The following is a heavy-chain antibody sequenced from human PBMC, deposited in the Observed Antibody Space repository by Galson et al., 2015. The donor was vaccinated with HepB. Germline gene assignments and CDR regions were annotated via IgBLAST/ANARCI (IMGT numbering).Heavy chain of an antibody. CDR1: GYRFTDNG. CDR2: ISAYGGNT. CDR3: ARDRDYRFDY. V-gene: IGHV1-18*01. J-gene: IGHJ4*02. D-gene: IGHD4/OR15-4a*01. Sequence: SVKVSCKASGYRFTDNGISWVRQAPGQGLEWMAWISAYGGNTKYTQKYQGRITLTRDTSTSTAYVELRSLRSDDTAVYYCARDRDYRFDYWGQGTLVTVSS.